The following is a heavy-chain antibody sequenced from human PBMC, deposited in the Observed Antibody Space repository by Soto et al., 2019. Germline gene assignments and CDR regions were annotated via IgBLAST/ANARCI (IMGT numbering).Heavy chain of an antibody. CDR1: GFTFSSYA. CDR3: ARRNYAGLVCDY. V-gene: IGHV3-23*01. D-gene: IGHD1-7*01. J-gene: IGHJ4*02. CDR2: ISGSGDST. Sequence: EVQLLESGGGLVQPGGSLRLSCAASGFTFSSYARSWVRQAPGKGLEWVSVISGSGDSTYYADSVKGRFTITRDNSKNALYPQINSLRAENTAVYYCARRNYAGLVCDYWGQGTRVTVS.